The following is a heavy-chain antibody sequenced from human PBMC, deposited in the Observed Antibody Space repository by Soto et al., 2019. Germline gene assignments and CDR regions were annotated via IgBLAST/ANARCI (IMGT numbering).Heavy chain of an antibody. V-gene: IGHV4-59*01. CDR3: ASCSGGSCFIFDY. D-gene: IGHD2-15*01. Sequence: SETLSLTCTVSGDSISNYYWSWIRQPPGKGLEWIGYIYYSGSTNYNPSLKSRVTISVDTSKNQFSLKLSSVTAADTAVYYCASCSGGSCFIFDYWGQGTLVTVSS. J-gene: IGHJ4*02. CDR2: IYYSGST. CDR1: GDSISNYY.